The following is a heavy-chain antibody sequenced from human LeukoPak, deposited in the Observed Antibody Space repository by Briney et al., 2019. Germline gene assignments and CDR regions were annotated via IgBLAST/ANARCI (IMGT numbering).Heavy chain of an antibody. Sequence: ASVKVSCKASGYTFSNYGISWVRQAPGQGLEWMGWISVYNGNTVYAQKLRGRVTMTTDTSTSTGHMELRSLRSDDTAVYYCARDRWSSSSSEGTFDIWGQGTMVIVSS. V-gene: IGHV1-18*01. J-gene: IGHJ3*02. CDR3: ARDRWSSSSSEGTFDI. CDR2: ISVYNGNT. D-gene: IGHD6-6*01. CDR1: GYTFSNYG.